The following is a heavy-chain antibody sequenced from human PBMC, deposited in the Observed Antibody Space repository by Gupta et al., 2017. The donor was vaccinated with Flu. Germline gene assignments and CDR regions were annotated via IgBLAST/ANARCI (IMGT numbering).Heavy chain of an antibody. CDR1: GFTFSSYW. V-gene: IGHV3-7*04. CDR3: AREIYSGYEGGAFDI. D-gene: IGHD5-12*01. J-gene: IGHJ3*02. Sequence: EVQLVESGGGLVQPGGSLRLSCAASGFTFSSYWMSWVRQAPGKGLEWVANIKQDGSEKYYVDSVKGRFTISRDNAKNSLYLQMNSLRAEDTAVYYCAREIYSGYEGGAFDIWGQGTMVTVSS. CDR2: IKQDGSEK.